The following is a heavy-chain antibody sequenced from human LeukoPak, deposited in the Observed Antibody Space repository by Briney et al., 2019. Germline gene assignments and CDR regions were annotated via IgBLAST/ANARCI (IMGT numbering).Heavy chain of an antibody. CDR2: ISSSGNTI. V-gene: IGHV3-48*03. D-gene: IGHD2-21*02. CDR3: ARDEHLRVGGDGHYYGMDV. J-gene: IGHJ6*02. CDR1: GFTFINFE. Sequence: PGGSLRLSCAGSGFTFINFEMNWVRQAPGKGLEWVSFISSSGNTIYYADSVKGRFTISRDNARNSLYLQMNSPRAEDAAVYYCARDEHLRVGGDGHYYGMDVWGQGTTVTVSS.